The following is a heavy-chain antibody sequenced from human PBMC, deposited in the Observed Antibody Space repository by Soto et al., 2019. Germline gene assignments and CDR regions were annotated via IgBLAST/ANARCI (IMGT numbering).Heavy chain of an antibody. CDR3: AGLKDFWSGYSWVAGMDV. J-gene: IGHJ6*02. CDR2: IYPGDSDT. CDR1: GYSFTSYW. V-gene: IGHV5-51*01. Sequence: GESLKISCKGSGYSFTSYWIGWVRQMPGKGLEWMGIIYPGDSDTRYSPSFQGQVTISADKFISTAYLQWSSLKASDTAMYYCAGLKDFWSGYSWVAGMDVWGQGTTVTVSS. D-gene: IGHD3-3*01.